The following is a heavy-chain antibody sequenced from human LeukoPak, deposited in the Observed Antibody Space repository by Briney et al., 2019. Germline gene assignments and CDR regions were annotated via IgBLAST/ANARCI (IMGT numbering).Heavy chain of an antibody. Sequence: GGSLRLSCAGSGFTFSSYAMSWVRQAPGQGLEWVSVISDSGDYTSYADSVRGRFTISRDNSRNTLYLQMISLRPEDTAVYYCAKDTSIGKYCTNGVCSPFGYWGQGTLVTVSS. CDR1: GFTFSSYA. V-gene: IGHV3-23*01. CDR3: AKDTSIGKYCTNGVCSPFGY. D-gene: IGHD2-8*01. CDR2: ISDSGDYT. J-gene: IGHJ4*02.